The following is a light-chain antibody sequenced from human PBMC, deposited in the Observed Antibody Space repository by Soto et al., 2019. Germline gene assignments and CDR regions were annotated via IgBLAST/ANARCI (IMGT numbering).Light chain of an antibody. CDR3: QQSYSTPGPT. V-gene: IGKV1-39*01. CDR1: QSISSY. J-gene: IGKJ4*01. CDR2: AAS. Sequence: DIQMTQSPSSLSASVGDRVTITCRASQSISSYLNWYQQKPGKAPKLLIYAASSLQSGVPSRFSGSGSGTDFTLTISSLQPEDFATYYCQQSYSTPGPTFGGGTKVEIK.